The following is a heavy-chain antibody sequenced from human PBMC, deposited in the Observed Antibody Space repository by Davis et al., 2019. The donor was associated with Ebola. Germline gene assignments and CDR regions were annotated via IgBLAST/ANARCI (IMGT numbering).Heavy chain of an antibody. V-gene: IGHV3-23*01. J-gene: IGHJ6*03. CDR2: ISGSGGST. CDR3: AKEDMAARPQVDYYYYYMDV. D-gene: IGHD6-6*01. Sequence: GESLKISCAASGFTFSSYAMSWVRQAPGKGLEWVSAISGSGGSTYYADSVKGRFTISRDNSKNTLYLQMNSLRAEDTAVYYCAKEDMAARPQVDYYYYYMDVWGKGITVTVSS. CDR1: GFTFSSYA.